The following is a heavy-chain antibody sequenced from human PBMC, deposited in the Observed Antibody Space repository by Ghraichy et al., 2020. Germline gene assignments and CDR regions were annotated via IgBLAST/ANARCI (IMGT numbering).Heavy chain of an antibody. J-gene: IGHJ5*02. D-gene: IGHD3-9*01. Sequence: SQTLSLTCAVYGGSFSGYYWSWIRQPPGKGLEWIGEINHSGSTNYNPSLKSRVTISVDTSKNQFSLKLSAVTAADTAVYYCARGRSVFLTGYYYGNGGFDPWGQGTLVTVSS. V-gene: IGHV4-34*01. CDR1: GGSFSGYY. CDR3: ARGRSVFLTGYYYGNGGFDP. CDR2: INHSGST.